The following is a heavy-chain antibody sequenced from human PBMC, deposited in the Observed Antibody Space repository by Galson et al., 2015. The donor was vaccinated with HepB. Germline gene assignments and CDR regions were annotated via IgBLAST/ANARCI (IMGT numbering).Heavy chain of an antibody. Sequence: SLRLSCAASGFTFSSYAMSWVRQAPGKGLEWVSAISGSGGSTYYADSVKGRFTISRDNSKNTLYLQMNSLRAEDTAVYYCAKNHYYDSSGPQGGWGQGTLVTVSS. CDR1: GFTFSSYA. CDR2: ISGSGGST. CDR3: AKNHYYDSSGPQGG. J-gene: IGHJ4*02. D-gene: IGHD3-22*01. V-gene: IGHV3-23*01.